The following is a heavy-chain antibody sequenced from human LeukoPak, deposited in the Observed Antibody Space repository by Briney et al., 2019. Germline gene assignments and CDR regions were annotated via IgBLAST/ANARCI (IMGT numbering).Heavy chain of an antibody. CDR1: GFTFSSYA. V-gene: IGHV3-23*01. CDR3: AKAVDFWSGYYNY. Sequence: GGSLRLSCAPSGFTFSSYAMSWVRQAPGKGLEWVSAISGSGGSTYYPDSVKGRFTISRDNSKNTLYLQMNSLRAEDTAVYYCAKAVDFWSGYYNYWGQGTLVTVSS. CDR2: ISGSGGST. J-gene: IGHJ4*02. D-gene: IGHD3-3*01.